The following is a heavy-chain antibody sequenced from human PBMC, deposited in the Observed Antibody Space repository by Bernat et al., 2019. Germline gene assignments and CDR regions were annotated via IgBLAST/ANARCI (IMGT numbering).Heavy chain of an antibody. Sequence: QVQLQESGPGLAKPSETLSLTCTVSGGSIRSYYWCWIRQAPGKGLEWIGYIYYPGGTTYNPSLKGRVSMSVDRSKNQFSLRLSSVTAADAAVYYCARKATGFDHFDVWGQGTLVPVSS. J-gene: IGHJ4*02. V-gene: IGHV4-59*08. D-gene: IGHD2-8*02. CDR2: IYYPGGT. CDR3: ARKATGFDHFDV. CDR1: GGSIRSYY.